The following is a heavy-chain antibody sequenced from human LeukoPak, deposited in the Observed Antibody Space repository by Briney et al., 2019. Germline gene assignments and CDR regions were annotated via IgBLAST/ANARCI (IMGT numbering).Heavy chain of an antibody. D-gene: IGHD5-18*01. CDR2: MRDTVNT. CDR3: ATIKRGNIYGYFDF. CDR1: DVSISSHY. Sequence: SETLSLTCSVSDVSISSHYWSWLRQPPGKGLEWIAYMRDTVNTKDNPSFKSRLTLSADTSKNQFSLRLSSVTAADSAVYYCATIKRGNIYGYFDFWGQGISVTVSS. J-gene: IGHJ4*02. V-gene: IGHV4-59*11.